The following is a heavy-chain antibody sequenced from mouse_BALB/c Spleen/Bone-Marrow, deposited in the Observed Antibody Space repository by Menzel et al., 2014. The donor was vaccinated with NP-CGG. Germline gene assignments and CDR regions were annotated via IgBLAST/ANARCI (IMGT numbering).Heavy chain of an antibody. V-gene: IGHV3-1*02. J-gene: IGHJ2*01. Sequence: EVKVVESGPDLVKPSQSLSLTCTVTGYSITSGYGWHWIRQFPGNKLDWMGYFHYTGYTDYNPSLKSRISITRDTSKNQFFPQLNSVTTEDTATYYCTRETTVVADFDYWGQGTTLTVSS. CDR3: TRETTVVADFDY. CDR2: FHYTGYT. CDR1: GYSITSGYG. D-gene: IGHD1-1*01.